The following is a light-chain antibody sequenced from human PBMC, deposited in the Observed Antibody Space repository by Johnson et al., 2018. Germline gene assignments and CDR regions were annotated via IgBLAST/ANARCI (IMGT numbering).Light chain of an antibody. Sequence: QSVLTQPPSVSAAPGQKVTISCSGSSSNIGNNYVSWYQQLPGTAPKLLIYENNKRPSGIPDRFSGSKSGTSATLGITGLQTGDEADYYCGTWDSSLSAGNGFGPWTKVTVL. CDR2: ENN. CDR1: SSNIGNNY. V-gene: IGLV1-51*02. J-gene: IGLJ1*01. CDR3: GTWDSSLSAGNG.